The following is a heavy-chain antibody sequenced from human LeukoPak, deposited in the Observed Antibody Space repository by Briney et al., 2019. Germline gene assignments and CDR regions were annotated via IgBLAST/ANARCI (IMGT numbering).Heavy chain of an antibody. V-gene: IGHV3-21*01. CDR2: ISSSRSNI. CDR3: ARGEYGSGSYHMDY. D-gene: IGHD3-10*01. CDR1: GFTFSSYE. Sequence: GAPMRPSCAASGFTFSSYEMNWVRQAPGKGLGWASSISSSRSNIYYADSVKGRFTISRDNSKNSLYLQMNSLRAEDTAVYYCARGEYGSGSYHMDYWGQGTLVTVSS. J-gene: IGHJ4*02.